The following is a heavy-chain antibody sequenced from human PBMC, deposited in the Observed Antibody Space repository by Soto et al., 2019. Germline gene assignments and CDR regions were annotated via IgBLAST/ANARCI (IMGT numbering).Heavy chain of an antibody. CDR2: INPDGSGE. Sequence: EVHLVESGGGLVQPGGSLRLSCAASGFSFEIYWMGWVRQAPGKGLEWVANINPDGSGEYYLDSMKGRFTISRDNAKNSVYLQMNSLVGDDTAVYYCARENWFFDYWGQGTPVTVSS. CDR1: GFSFEIYW. V-gene: IGHV3-7*01. D-gene: IGHD3-10*01. J-gene: IGHJ4*02. CDR3: ARENWFFDY.